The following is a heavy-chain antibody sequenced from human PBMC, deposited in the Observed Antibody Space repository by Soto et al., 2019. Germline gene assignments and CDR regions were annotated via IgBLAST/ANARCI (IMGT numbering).Heavy chain of an antibody. Sequence: GSLRLSCAASGFTFSSYGMHWVRQAPGKGLEWVAVISYDGSNKYYADSVKGRFTISRDNSKNTLYLQMNSLRAEDTAVYYCAKDRYYYDSSGYYLSYWGQGT. CDR1: GFTFSSYG. V-gene: IGHV3-30*18. D-gene: IGHD3-22*01. CDR3: AKDRYYYDSSGYYLSY. CDR2: ISYDGSNK. J-gene: IGHJ4*02.